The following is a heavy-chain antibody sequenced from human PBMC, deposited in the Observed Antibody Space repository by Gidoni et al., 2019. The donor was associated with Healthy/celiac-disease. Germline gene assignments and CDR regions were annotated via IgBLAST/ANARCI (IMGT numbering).Heavy chain of an antibody. D-gene: IGHD4-17*01. V-gene: IGHV5-51*03. CDR2: IYPGDSDT. Sequence: EVQLVQSGAEVKKPGESLQISCKGSGYSFTSYWFGWVRQRPGKGLEWMGIIYPGDSDTRYSPSFQGQVTISADKSISTAYLQWSSLKASDTAMYYCVRDYGDYHDAFDIWGQGTMVTVSS. CDR3: VRDYGDYHDAFDI. J-gene: IGHJ3*02. CDR1: GYSFTSYW.